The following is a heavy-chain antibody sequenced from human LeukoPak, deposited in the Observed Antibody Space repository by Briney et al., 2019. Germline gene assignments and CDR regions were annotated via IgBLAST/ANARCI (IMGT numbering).Heavy chain of an antibody. CDR1: GFIFSNYA. CDR3: AKGGYYDSSGYYSGDSFDY. CDR2: ISGSGDTT. Sequence: GGSLRLSCATSGFIFSNYAVNWVRQAPGKGLEWVSIISGSGDTTYYADSVKGRFTISRDNSKNTLYLQMNSLRAEDTAVYYCAKGGYYDSSGYYSGDSFDYWGQGTLVTVSS. J-gene: IGHJ4*02. D-gene: IGHD3-22*01. V-gene: IGHV3-23*01.